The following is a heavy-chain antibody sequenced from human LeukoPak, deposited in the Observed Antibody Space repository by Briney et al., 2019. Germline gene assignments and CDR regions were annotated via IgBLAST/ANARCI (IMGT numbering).Heavy chain of an antibody. D-gene: IGHD3-22*01. CDR3: ARQIAYYYDSSGYYTTDY. J-gene: IGHJ4*02. Sequence: GGSLRRSCAASGFTFSSYGMHWVRQAPGKGLEGVAIIYYDGSDKYYADSVKGRFTIYRDNSKDTLYLQMNSLRAEDTAVDYCARQIAYYYDSSGYYTTDYWGQGTLVTVSS. CDR2: IYYDGSDK. V-gene: IGHV3-33*01. CDR1: GFTFSSYG.